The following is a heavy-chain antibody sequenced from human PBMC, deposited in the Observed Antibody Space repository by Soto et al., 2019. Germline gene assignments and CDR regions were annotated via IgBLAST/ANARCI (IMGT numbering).Heavy chain of an antibody. CDR1: GFTFKNYW. V-gene: IGHV3-74*01. D-gene: IGHD3-3*01. J-gene: IGHJ4*02. CDR3: ARGVRFGFDY. CDR2: INNDGRST. Sequence: EVQLVESGGGSVQPGGSLRLSCVASGFTFKNYWMHWVRQAPGRGLVWVSRINNDGRSTSYADSVRGRFTISRDNAKDTVYLQMNRLTAEDTAVYYCARGVRFGFDYWGQGTLVTVSS.